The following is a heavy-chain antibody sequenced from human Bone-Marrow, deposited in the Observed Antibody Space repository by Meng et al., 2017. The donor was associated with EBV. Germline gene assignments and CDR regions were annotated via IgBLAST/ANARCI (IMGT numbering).Heavy chain of an antibody. CDR1: GFPFSRYW. D-gene: IGHD1-26*01. V-gene: IGHV3-74*01. J-gene: IGHJ4*02. CDR2: LNEDGGVT. CDR3: SRDLVGADDY. Sequence: EVQLVEAGGGLVQSGGSLRLSCAASGFPFSRYWMHWVRQAPGQGLMWVSRLNEDGGVTDYADSVKGRFTISRDNARNTLYLQMNNLRAEDTATYFCSRDLVGADDYWGQGTLVTVSS.